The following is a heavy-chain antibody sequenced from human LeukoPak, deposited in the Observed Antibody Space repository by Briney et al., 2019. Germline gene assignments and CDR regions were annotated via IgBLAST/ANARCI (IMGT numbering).Heavy chain of an antibody. CDR1: GGSISSYY. D-gene: IGHD3-22*01. V-gene: IGHV4-4*07. J-gene: IGHJ3*02. CDR2: IYTSGST. CDR3: AREGLHYYDSSGYYRRAFDI. Sequence: SETLSLTCTVSGGSISSYYWSWIRQPAGKGLEGIGRIYTSGSTHYNPSLTSPVTISVDTSKNQFSLKLSSVTAADTAVYYCAREGLHYYDSSGYYRRAFDIWGQGTMVTVSS.